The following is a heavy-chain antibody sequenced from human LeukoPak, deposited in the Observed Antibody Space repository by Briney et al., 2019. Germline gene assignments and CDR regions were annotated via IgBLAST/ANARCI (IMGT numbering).Heavy chain of an antibody. CDR2: IKPDGIDK. Sequence: GGSLRLSCVGSGFTFRNHWVNWVRQSPRKGLEWVANIKPDGIDKYYVDSARGRFTVSRDNAKNSAFLQMNSLRAEDTAIYYCATISAQTFDIWGQGTLVSVSS. V-gene: IGHV3-7*01. CDR1: GFTFRNHW. J-gene: IGHJ3*02. CDR3: ATISAQTFDI. D-gene: IGHD5-24*01.